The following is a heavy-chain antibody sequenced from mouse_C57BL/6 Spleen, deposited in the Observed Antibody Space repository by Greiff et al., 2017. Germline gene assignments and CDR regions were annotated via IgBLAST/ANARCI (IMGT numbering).Heavy chain of an antibody. Sequence: VQLQQSGPELVKPGASVKMSCKASGYTFTDYNMHWVKQSHGKRLEWIGDINPNNGGTSYNQKFKGKATLTVNKSSSTAYMELRIQTSEDSAVYYCASNYYGSSSYYFDYWGQGTTLTVSS. CDR1: GYTFTDYN. D-gene: IGHD1-1*01. V-gene: IGHV1-22*01. CDR3: ASNYYGSSSYYFDY. J-gene: IGHJ2*01. CDR2: INPNNGGT.